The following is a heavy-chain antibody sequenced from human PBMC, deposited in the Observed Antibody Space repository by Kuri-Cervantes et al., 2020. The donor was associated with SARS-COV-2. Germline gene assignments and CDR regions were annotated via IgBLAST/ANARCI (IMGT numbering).Heavy chain of an antibody. CDR1: GFTFSDYY. J-gene: IGHJ3*02. V-gene: IGHV4-38-2*01. Sequence: ESLKISCAASGFTFSDYYMSWIRQAPGKGLEWIGSIYYSGSTYYNPSLKSRVTISVDTSKNQFSLKLSSVTAADTAVYYCARHAGLGPYYDFWSGYSFVGAFDIWGQGTMVTVSS. D-gene: IGHD3-3*01. CDR3: ARHAGLGPYYDFWSGYSFVGAFDI. CDR2: IYYSGST.